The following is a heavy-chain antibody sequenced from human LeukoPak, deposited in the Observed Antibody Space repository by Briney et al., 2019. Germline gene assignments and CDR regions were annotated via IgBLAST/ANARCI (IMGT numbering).Heavy chain of an antibody. Sequence: GGSLRLSCAASGFTFSSYWMSWVRQAPGKGLEWVANIKQDGSGKYYVDSVKGRFTISRDNAKNSLYLQMNSLRAEDTAVYYCAGDERSGYPDYWGQGTLVTVSS. J-gene: IGHJ4*02. CDR2: IKQDGSGK. CDR3: AGDERSGYPDY. V-gene: IGHV3-7*01. CDR1: GFTFSSYW. D-gene: IGHD3-3*01.